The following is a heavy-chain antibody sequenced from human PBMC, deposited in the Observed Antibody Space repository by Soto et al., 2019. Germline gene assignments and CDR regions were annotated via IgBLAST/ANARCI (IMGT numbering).Heavy chain of an antibody. J-gene: IGHJ3*02. V-gene: IGHV4-59*01. CDR1: GGSISSYY. Sequence: SETLSLTCTVSGGSISSYYWSWIRQPPGKGLEWIGYIYYSGSTNYNPSLKSRVTISVDTSKNQFSLKLSSVTAVDTAVYYCARTLQWEDAFDIWGQGTMVTVSS. CDR3: ARTLQWEDAFDI. CDR2: IYYSGST. D-gene: IGHD1-26*01.